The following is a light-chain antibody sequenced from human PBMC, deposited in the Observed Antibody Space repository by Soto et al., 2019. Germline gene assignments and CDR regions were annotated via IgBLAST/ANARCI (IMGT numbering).Light chain of an antibody. J-gene: IGKJ4*01. CDR1: QSVTSNY. Sequence: EIVLTQSSGTLSLSLGERATLSSRASQSVTSNYLAWYEQKSGQAPRLFIYRASTRATGIPDRFSGSGSGTDFSLIISSLEPEDSAVYYCQQYAASPLTFGGGTKLEI. V-gene: IGKV3-20*01. CDR2: RAS. CDR3: QQYAASPLT.